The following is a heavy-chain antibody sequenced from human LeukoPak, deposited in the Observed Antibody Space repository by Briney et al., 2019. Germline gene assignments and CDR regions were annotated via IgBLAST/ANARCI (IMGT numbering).Heavy chain of an antibody. J-gene: IGHJ3*02. Sequence: PGESLKISCKGSGYSFTSYWIGWVRQMPGKGLERMGIIYPGDSDTRYSPSFQGQVTISADKSTSTAFLQWSSLKASDTAMYYCARTSYCSSTSCYGGKNAFDIWGQGQWSASLQ. D-gene: IGHD2-2*01. CDR2: IYPGDSDT. CDR1: GYSFTSYW. V-gene: IGHV5-51*01. CDR3: ARTSYCSSTSCYGGKNAFDI.